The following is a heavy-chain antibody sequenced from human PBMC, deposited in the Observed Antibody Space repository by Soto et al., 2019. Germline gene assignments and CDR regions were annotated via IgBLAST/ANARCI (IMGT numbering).Heavy chain of an antibody. J-gene: IGHJ4*02. CDR3: AKYSAAGSRYFDY. CDR1: GCTYRIYP. V-gene: IGHV3-23*01. Sequence: GALRRSGAASGCTYRIYPMTWARQAPGKGLEWVSAIGTSDGDTHYADSVKGRFTISRDNSKNTLFLQMNSLRAEDKAVYYCAKYSAAGSRYFDYWGQGTLVTVSS. CDR2: IGTSDGDT. D-gene: IGHD6-13*01.